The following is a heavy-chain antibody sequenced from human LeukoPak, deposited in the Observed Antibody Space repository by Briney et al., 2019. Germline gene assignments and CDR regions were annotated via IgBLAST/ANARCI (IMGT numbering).Heavy chain of an antibody. CDR2: IYYSGST. CDR3: ARLEYCSSTSCPHIWFDP. J-gene: IGHJ5*02. D-gene: IGHD2-2*01. CDR1: GGSISSSSYY. V-gene: IGHV4-39*01. Sequence: PSETLSLTCTVSGGSISSSSYYWGCIRQPPGKGLECIGSIYYSGSTYYNPSLKSRVTISVDTSKNQFSLKLSSVTAADTAVYYCARLEYCSSTSCPHIWFDPWGQGTLVTVSS.